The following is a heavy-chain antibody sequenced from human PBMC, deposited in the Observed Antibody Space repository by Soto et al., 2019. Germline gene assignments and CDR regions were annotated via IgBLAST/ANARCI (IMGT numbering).Heavy chain of an antibody. D-gene: IGHD7-27*01. J-gene: IGHJ4*02. V-gene: IGHV3-7*01. CDR2: IKQDGSEK. CDR1: GFTFSSYW. Sequence: GGSLRLSCAASGFTFSSYWMSWVRQAPGKGLEWVANIKQDGSEKYYVDSVKGRFTISRDNAKNSLYLQMNSLRAEDTAVYYCARGKTTGDPRGGIDYWGQGTLVTVSS. CDR3: ARGKTTGDPRGGIDY.